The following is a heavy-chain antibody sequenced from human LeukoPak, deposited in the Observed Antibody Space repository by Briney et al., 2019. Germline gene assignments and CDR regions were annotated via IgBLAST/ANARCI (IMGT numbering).Heavy chain of an antibody. Sequence: GASVKVSCKASGYTFTGYYMHWVRQAPGQGLEWMGWINPNSGGTNYAQKFQGRVTMTRDTSISTAYMELRSLRSDDTAVYYCAREGRYCDFWSGYYFGGYYYYYMDVWGKGTTVTVSS. CDR1: GYTFTGYY. V-gene: IGHV1-2*02. J-gene: IGHJ6*03. D-gene: IGHD3-3*01. CDR2: INPNSGGT. CDR3: AREGRYCDFWSGYYFGGYYYYYMDV.